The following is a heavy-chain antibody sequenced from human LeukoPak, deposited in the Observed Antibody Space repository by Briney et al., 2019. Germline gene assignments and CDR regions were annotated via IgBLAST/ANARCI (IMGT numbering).Heavy chain of an antibody. CDR3: AREDTLYGSSAHAGY. CDR2: IIPIFGTP. D-gene: IGHD6-13*01. J-gene: IGHJ4*02. V-gene: IGHV1-69*06. Sequence: ASVKVSCKASGGTFSSYAISWVRQAPGQGLEWMGGIIPIFGTPNYAQNFQGRVTITADTSTNTAYMELSSLRSGDTAVYYCAREDTLYGSSAHAGYWGQGTLVTVSS. CDR1: GGTFSSYA.